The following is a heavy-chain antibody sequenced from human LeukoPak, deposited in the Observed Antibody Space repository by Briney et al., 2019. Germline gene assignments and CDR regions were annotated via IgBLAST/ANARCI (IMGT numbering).Heavy chain of an antibody. CDR3: AREVDILTVTYAFDI. Sequence: ASVKVSCKASGYTFTSYDINWVRQATGQGLEWMGWMNPNSGNTGYAQKLQGRVTITRNTSISTAYMELSSLRSEDTAVYYCAREVDILTVTYAFDIWGQGTMVTVSS. J-gene: IGHJ3*02. CDR2: MNPNSGNT. D-gene: IGHD3-9*01. V-gene: IGHV1-8*03. CDR1: GYTFTSYD.